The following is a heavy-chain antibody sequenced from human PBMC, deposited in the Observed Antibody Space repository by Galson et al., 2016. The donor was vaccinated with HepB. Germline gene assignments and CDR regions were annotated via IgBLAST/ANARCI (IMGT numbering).Heavy chain of an antibody. CDR3: VRDLSGLTSAHAFNV. Sequence: SVQVSCKASGFSFTSFGFRWVRQAPGQGLEWMGWVSAYSGRSDYPQSLQDTVTMTTDTSTRTVYMELRSLRSDDTAVYYCVRDLSGLTSAHAFNVWGQGTMVTVSS. V-gene: IGHV1-18*01. D-gene: IGHD3-9*01. CDR1: GFSFTSFG. CDR2: VSAYSGRS. J-gene: IGHJ3*01.